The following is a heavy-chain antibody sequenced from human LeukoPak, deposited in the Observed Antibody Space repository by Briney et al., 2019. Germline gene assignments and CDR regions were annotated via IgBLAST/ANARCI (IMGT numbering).Heavy chain of an antibody. J-gene: IGHJ4*02. CDR3: AKGIRDGYNYWDY. D-gene: IGHD5-24*01. CDR2: INHSGST. V-gene: IGHV4-34*01. CDR1: GGSFSGYY. Sequence: SETLSLTCAVYGGSFSGYYWSWIRQPPGRGLEWIGEINHSGSTNYNPSLKSRVTISVDTSKNQFSLKLSSVTAADTAVYYCAKGIRDGYNYWDYWGQGTLVTVSS.